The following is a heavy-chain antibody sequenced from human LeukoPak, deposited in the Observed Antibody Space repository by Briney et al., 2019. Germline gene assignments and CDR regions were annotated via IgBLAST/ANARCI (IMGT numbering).Heavy chain of an antibody. V-gene: IGHV3-33*01. Sequence: GRSLRLSCAASGFTSSSYGMHWARQAPGKGLEWVAVIWYDERNKYYTDSVKGRFTISRDNSKNTVYLQMNSLRAEDTAVYYCARDIGFCSGDNCYPKSFQHWGQGTLVSVSS. CDR3: ARDIGFCSGDNCYPKSFQH. CDR1: GFTSSSYG. J-gene: IGHJ1*01. D-gene: IGHD2-15*01. CDR2: IWYDERNK.